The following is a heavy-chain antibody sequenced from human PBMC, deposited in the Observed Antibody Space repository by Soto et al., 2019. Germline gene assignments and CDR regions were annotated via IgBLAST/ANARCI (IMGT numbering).Heavy chain of an antibody. D-gene: IGHD2-2*01. CDR3: ARGSSIVVVPAATGEVSDFDY. Sequence: QVQLVQSGAEVKKPGASVKVSCKASGYTFTSYDINWVRQATGQGLEWMGWMNPNSGNTGYAQKFQGRVTMTRNTAISTAYMELSSLRSEDTAVYYCARGSSIVVVPAATGEVSDFDYWGQGTLVTVSS. J-gene: IGHJ4*02. CDR1: GYTFTSYD. CDR2: MNPNSGNT. V-gene: IGHV1-8*01.